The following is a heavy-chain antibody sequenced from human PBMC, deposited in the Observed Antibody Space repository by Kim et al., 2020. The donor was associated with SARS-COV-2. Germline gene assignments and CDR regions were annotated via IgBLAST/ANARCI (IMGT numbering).Heavy chain of an antibody. CDR3: ARSPRLRLSVDWFDP. Sequence: SETLSLTCTVSGGSISSSSYYWGWIRQPPGKGLEWIGSIYYSGSTYYNPSLKSRVTISVDTSKNQFSLKLSSVTAADTAVYYCARSPRLRLSVDWFDPWGQGTLVTVSS. CDR1: GGSISSSSYY. J-gene: IGHJ5*02. V-gene: IGHV4-39*01. D-gene: IGHD3-16*01. CDR2: IYYSGST.